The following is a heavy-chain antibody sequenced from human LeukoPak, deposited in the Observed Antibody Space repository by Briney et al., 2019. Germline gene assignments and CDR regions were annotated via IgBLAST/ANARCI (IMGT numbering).Heavy chain of an antibody. J-gene: IGHJ1*01. CDR2: ISVNGGST. V-gene: IGHV3-23*01. D-gene: IGHD4-17*01. CDR1: GFTVGSSA. CDR3: AKSGGMTTVTHPRYFQH. Sequence: GACLSPAWAASGFTVGSSAIGSASLAPGGGLGWDSSISVNGGSTYYADSVKGRFTISRDNSKNMLYLQMNSLRAEDTAVYYCAKSGGMTTVTHPRYFQHWGQGTLVTVSS.